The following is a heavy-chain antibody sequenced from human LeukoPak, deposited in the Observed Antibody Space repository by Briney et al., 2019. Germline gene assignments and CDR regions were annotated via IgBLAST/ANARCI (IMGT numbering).Heavy chain of an antibody. CDR2: IYYSGST. CDR3: ARDYYDRNDAFDI. D-gene: IGHD3-22*01. Sequence: PSETLSLTCTVSGGSISSYYWSWIRQPPGKGLEWIGYIYYSGSTNYNPSLKSRVTISVDTSKNQFSLKLSSVTAADTAVYYCARDYYDRNDAFDIWGQGTMVTVSS. V-gene: IGHV4-59*01. CDR1: GGSISSYY. J-gene: IGHJ3*02.